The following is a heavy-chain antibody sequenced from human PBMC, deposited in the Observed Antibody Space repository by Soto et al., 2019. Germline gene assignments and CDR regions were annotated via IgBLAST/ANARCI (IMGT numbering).Heavy chain of an antibody. CDR2: IHSSGST. CDR1: GGSIRSGSYY. V-gene: IGHV4-31*03. J-gene: IGHJ6*02. CDR3: ASSSRYGMDV. Sequence: SETLSLTCTVSGGSIRSGSYYWTWIRQHPGKGLEWIWYIHSSGSTYYNPSLKSRVTISVDTSKNQFSLKVGSVTAADTAVDYCASSSRYGMDVWGQGTTVTVSS.